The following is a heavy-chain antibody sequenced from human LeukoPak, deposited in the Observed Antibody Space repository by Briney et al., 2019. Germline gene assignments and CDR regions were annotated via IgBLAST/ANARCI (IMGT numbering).Heavy chain of an antibody. Sequence: NPSEALSLTCTVSGVSITSSYWSWIRQPAGKGLEGIGQIFASGSTNYNSSLRSRVTMSVDTSKNQFSLRLNSVAAADTAVYYSARVGLDVGRYCYMDVWGEGTTVTVSS. CDR2: IFASGST. CDR1: GVSITSSY. V-gene: IGHV4-4*07. J-gene: IGHJ6*03. D-gene: IGHD2-15*01. CDR3: ARVGLDVGRYCYMDV.